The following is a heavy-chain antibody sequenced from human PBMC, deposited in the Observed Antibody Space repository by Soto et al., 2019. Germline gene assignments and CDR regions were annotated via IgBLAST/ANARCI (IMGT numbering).Heavy chain of an antibody. CDR2: ITSSGTTV. CDR1: GFTFSSYS. Sequence: LRLSCAASGFTFSSYSLNWVRQAPGKGLEWVSYITSSGTTVYYADSVRGRFTISRDNAKNSLYLQMNSLRAEDTAVYYCARISHREFDPWGQGTLVTVSS. CDR3: ARISHREFDP. J-gene: IGHJ5*02. V-gene: IGHV3-48*01.